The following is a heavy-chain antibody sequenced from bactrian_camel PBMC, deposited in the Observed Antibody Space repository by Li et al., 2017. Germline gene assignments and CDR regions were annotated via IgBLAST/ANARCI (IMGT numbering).Heavy chain of an antibody. CDR1: GYIYSSHC. CDR3: AADAEYYCATAKSVYEYKY. D-gene: IGHD4*01. V-gene: IGHV3S53*01. J-gene: IGHJ4*01. Sequence: HVQLVESGGGSVQAGGSLRLACVASGYIYSSHCMGWVRQAPGKERGGVAAIGQHGDTSYADSVNGRVAISRDNATNTLYLQMNDLKPEDTATYYCAADAEYYCATAKSVYEYKYSGQGTQVTVS. CDR2: IGQHGDT.